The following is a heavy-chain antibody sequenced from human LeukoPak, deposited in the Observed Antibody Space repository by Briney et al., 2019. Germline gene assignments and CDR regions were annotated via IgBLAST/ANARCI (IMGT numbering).Heavy chain of an antibody. Sequence: GESLKISCKGSGYSFTRYRIGWVRQMPGKGLEWMGIIYPGDSDTRYSPSFQGQVTISADKSISTAYLQWSSLKASDTAMYYCARTRYYGSSYNYMDVWGKGTTVTVSS. V-gene: IGHV5-51*03. J-gene: IGHJ6*03. CDR2: IYPGDSDT. CDR1: GYSFTRYR. CDR3: ARTRYYGSSYNYMDV. D-gene: IGHD3-10*01.